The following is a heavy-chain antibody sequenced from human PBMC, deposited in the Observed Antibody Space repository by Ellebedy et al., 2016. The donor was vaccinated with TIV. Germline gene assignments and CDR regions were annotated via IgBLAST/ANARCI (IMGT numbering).Heavy chain of an antibody. CDR3: ARGRRDGYTYFYYGLDV. Sequence: MPSETLSLTCTVSGGSISSTGYYRGWIRQPPGKGLEGIGSISYSGSTYYNPSLKSRITISLDTSKNQFSLKLSSVTAADTAMYYCARGRRDGYTYFYYGLDVWGQGATVTVSS. J-gene: IGHJ6*02. V-gene: IGHV4-39*01. D-gene: IGHD5-24*01. CDR1: GGSISSTGYY. CDR2: ISYSGST.